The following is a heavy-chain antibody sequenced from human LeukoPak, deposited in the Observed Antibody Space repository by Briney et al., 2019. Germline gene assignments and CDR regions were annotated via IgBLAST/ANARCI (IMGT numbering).Heavy chain of an antibody. CDR2: IHYLGST. Sequence: SETLSLICSVSGDSMSHYYWSWLRQPPGKGLEWIGYIHYLGSTKYNPSLKSRLTISVDTSKSHFSLRLTSVTAADTAIYYCARTGTTFFDYWGQGSLVTVSS. V-gene: IGHV4-59*01. D-gene: IGHD1-7*01. CDR3: ARTGTTFFDY. J-gene: IGHJ4*02. CDR1: GDSMSHYY.